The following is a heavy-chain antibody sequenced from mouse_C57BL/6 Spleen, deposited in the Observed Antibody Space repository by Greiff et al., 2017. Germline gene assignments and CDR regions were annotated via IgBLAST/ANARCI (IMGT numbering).Heavy chain of an antibody. D-gene: IGHD4-1*01. CDR1: GYTFTDYN. CDR3: ASGTWKDY. J-gene: IGHJ2*01. Sequence: VQLKESGPELVKPGASVKMSCKASGYTFTDYNMHWVKQSHGKSLEWIGYINPNNGGTSYNQKFKGKATLTVNKSSSTAYMELRSLTSEDSAVYYCASGTWKDYWGQGTTLTVSS. V-gene: IGHV1-22*01. CDR2: INPNNGGT.